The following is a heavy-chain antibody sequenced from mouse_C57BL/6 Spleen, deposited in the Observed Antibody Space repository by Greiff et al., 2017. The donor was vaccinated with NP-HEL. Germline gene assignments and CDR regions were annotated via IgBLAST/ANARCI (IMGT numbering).Heavy chain of an antibody. Sequence: SGAELVRPGASVKMSCKASGYTFTSYNMHWIKQTPRQGLEWIGAIYPGNGDTSYNQKFKGKATLTVDKSSSTAYMQLSSLTSEDSAVYFCARSYYYGSSDAMDYWGQGTSVTVSS. CDR2: IYPGNGDT. V-gene: IGHV1-12*01. CDR1: GYTFTSYN. CDR3: ARSYYYGSSDAMDY. D-gene: IGHD1-1*01. J-gene: IGHJ4*01.